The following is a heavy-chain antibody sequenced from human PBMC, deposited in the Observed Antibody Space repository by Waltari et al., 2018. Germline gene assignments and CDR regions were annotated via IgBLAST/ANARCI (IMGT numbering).Heavy chain of an antibody. CDR1: GGSISSGSYY. D-gene: IGHD4-4*01. CDR2: IYTSGST. Sequence: QVQLQESGPGLVKPSQTLSLPCTVSGGSISSGSYYRSWIRQPAGQGLEWIGRIYTSGSTNYNPSLKSRVTISVDTSKNQFSLKLSSVTAADTAVYYCARGEMATITGYYYGMDVWGQGTTVTVSS. CDR3: ARGEMATITGYYYGMDV. J-gene: IGHJ6*02. V-gene: IGHV4-61*02.